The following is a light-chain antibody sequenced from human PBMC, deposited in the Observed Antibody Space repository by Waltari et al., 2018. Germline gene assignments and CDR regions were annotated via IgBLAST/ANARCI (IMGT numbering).Light chain of an antibody. V-gene: IGLV1-44*01. CDR1: SSNIGSAA. Sequence: QSVLTQPPSASGTPGQRVTISCSGSSSNIGSAAVNWYQQIPGTAPKLLFHTNAHRPSGAPDRFSGSKSGTAASLAISGLQSEDEADYYCAAWDDSLDKWLFGGGTKVTVL. J-gene: IGLJ3*02. CDR2: TNA. CDR3: AAWDDSLDKWL.